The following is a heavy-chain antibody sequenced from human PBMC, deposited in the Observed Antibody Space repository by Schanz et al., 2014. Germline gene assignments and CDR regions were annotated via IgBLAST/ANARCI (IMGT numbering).Heavy chain of an antibody. V-gene: IGHV3-23*01. J-gene: IGHJ5*01. CDR1: GFTFSTSA. Sequence: EVQLLESGGALVQPGGSLRLSCSASGFTFSTSAMTWVRQAPGKGLEWVSVISARGEVSKYSDSVKGRFIVSRDNSRATLFLQMDSLRAADTAFYYCAKWEDIVPEPEPMRGWFDSWGQGILVTVSS. CDR3: AKWEDIVPEPEPMRGWFDS. CDR2: ISARGEVS. D-gene: IGHD2-8*01.